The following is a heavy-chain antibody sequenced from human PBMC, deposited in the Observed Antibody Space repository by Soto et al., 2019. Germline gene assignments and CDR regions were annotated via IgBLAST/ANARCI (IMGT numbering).Heavy chain of an antibody. Sequence: GGSLRLSCGASGFTFSDNAMTWVRQAPGKGLEWVSSISDDGDSTYYADSVKGRFAVSRDNSKNTLFLHMNSLGAKDTAVYYCAKSLSTAVNYGLDVWGQGTSVTVSS. CDR3: AKSLSTAVNYGLDV. V-gene: IGHV3-23*01. CDR2: ISDDGDST. CDR1: GFTFSDNA. J-gene: IGHJ6*02. D-gene: IGHD2-2*01.